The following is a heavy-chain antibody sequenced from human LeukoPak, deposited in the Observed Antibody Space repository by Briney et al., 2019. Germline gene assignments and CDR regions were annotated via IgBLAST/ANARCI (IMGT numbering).Heavy chain of an antibody. J-gene: IGHJ4*02. D-gene: IGHD1-26*01. CDR3: ARDMGGDYFDY. Sequence: SETLSLTCSVSGYSFTSGHYWGWIRQPPGKGLEWIANIYHTGSAHYNPSLKSRVTISVDTSKNQFSLKLSSVTAADTAVYYCARDMGGDYFDYWGQGTLVTVSS. CDR1: GYSFTSGHY. CDR2: IYHTGSA. V-gene: IGHV4-38-2*02.